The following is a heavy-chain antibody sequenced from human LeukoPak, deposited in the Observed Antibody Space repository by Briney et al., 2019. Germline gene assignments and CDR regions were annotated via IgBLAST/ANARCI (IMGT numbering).Heavy chain of an antibody. CDR1: GYAFTGYY. Sequence: ASVKVSCKASGYAFTGYYMHWVRQAPGQGLEWMGWINPNSGGAYYAQKFQGRVTMTRDSSISTAYMELSGLRSDDTAVYYCARVQFTDYWRQGTLVTVSS. D-gene: IGHD6-19*01. V-gene: IGHV1-2*02. CDR2: INPNSGGA. CDR3: ARVQFTDY. J-gene: IGHJ4*02.